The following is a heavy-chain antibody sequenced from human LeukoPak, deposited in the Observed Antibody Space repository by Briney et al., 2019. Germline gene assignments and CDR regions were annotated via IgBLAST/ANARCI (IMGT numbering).Heavy chain of an antibody. CDR3: ASLNRGYDLYNHYYYYYMDV. V-gene: IGHV3-21*01. J-gene: IGHJ6*03. D-gene: IGHD5-12*01. CDR2: ISSSSSYI. CDR1: GFTFSSYS. Sequence: GGSLRLSCAASGFTFSSYSMNWVRQAPGKGLEWVSSISSSSSYIYYADSVKGRFTISRDNAKNSLYLQMNSLRAEDTAVYYCASLNRGYDLYNHYYYYYMDVWGKGTTVTVSS.